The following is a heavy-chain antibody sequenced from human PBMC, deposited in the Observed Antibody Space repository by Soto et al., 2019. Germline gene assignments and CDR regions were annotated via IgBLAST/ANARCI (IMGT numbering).Heavy chain of an antibody. CDR3: EAGLYFFDY. D-gene: IGHD6-13*01. Sequence: QVQLVESGGGVVQPGRSLTLSCAASGFSFTNYGMHWVRQAPGKGLDWVALISSDGSNKYYPDSVKGRFTISRDNSKNTLYLQMNSLRSEDTAVYYCEAGLYFFDYGGQGTLVAVSS. J-gene: IGHJ4*02. CDR2: ISSDGSNK. CDR1: GFSFTNYG. V-gene: IGHV3-30*03.